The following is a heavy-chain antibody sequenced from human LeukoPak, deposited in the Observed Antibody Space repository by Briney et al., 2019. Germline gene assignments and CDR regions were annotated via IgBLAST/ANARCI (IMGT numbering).Heavy chain of an antibody. CDR3: ASSGYSYGPAAYYFDY. V-gene: IGHV3-21*01. CDR2: ISSRSSYI. CDR1: GFTFSSYS. J-gene: IGHJ4*02. Sequence: GGSLRLSCAASGFTFSSYSMNWVRQSPGKGLEWVSSISSRSSYIYYADSVEGRFTISRDDAKNSLYLQMNSLRDEDTAVYYCASSGYSYGPAAYYFDYWGQGTPLTVSS. D-gene: IGHD5-18*01.